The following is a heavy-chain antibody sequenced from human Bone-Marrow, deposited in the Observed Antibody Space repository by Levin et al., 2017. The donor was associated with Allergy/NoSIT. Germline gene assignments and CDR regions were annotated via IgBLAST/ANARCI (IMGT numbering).Heavy chain of an antibody. CDR3: ARVRGLKWTTMVRGIVYFDY. J-gene: IGHJ4*02. Sequence: SQTLSLTCAVYGGSFSGYYWSWIRQPPGKGLEWIGEINHSGSTNYNPSLKSRVTISVDTSKNQFSLKLSSVTAADTAVYYCARVRGLKWTTMVRGIVYFDYWGQGTLVTVSS. CDR2: INHSGST. D-gene: IGHD3-10*01. V-gene: IGHV4-34*01. CDR1: GGSFSGYY.